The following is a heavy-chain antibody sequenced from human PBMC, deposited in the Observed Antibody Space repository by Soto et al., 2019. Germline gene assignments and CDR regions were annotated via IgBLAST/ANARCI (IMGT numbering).Heavy chain of an antibody. CDR3: ASRDPGTSVDY. D-gene: IGHD1-7*01. Sequence: QVQLQESGPGLVKLSGTLSLTCAVSGGSFTSNNWWTWVRQPPGQGLEWMGEIYRTGSTNYNPSLKSRVTISLDKSENQFSLKVTSLTAADTAVYYCASRDPGTSVDYWGQGTLVTVSS. J-gene: IGHJ4*02. V-gene: IGHV4-4*02. CDR2: IYRTGST. CDR1: GGSFTSNNW.